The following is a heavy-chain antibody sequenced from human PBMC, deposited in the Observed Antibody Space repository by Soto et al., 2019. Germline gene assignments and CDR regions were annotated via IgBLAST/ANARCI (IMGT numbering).Heavy chain of an antibody. CDR3: ARPPYSSGWYDAFDI. V-gene: IGHV1-69*12. J-gene: IGHJ3*02. CDR1: GGTFSSYA. CDR2: IIPIFGTA. D-gene: IGHD6-19*01. Sequence: QVQLVQSGAEVKKPGSSVKVSCKASGGTFSSYAISWVRQAPGQGLEWMGGIIPIFGTANYAQKFQGRVTIXXDXSXXTAYMELSSLRSEDTAVYYCARPPYSSGWYDAFDIWGQGTMVTVSS.